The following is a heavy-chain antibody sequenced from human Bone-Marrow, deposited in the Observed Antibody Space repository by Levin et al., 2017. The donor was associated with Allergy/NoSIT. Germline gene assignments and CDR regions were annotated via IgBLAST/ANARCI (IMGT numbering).Heavy chain of an antibody. CDR1: GDSVSSGLYH. Sequence: SETLSLTCSVSGDSVSSGLYHWSWIRQPPGKGLEWIGYKFYTGSTAYNPSLQSRVTISMDKSKNQFSLEVRSVTAADTALYLWAMYAAGGGGRGYWGQGSQVTVSS. CDR2: KFYTGST. V-gene: IGHV4-61*01. CDR3: AMYAAGGGGRGY. D-gene: IGHD2-15*01. J-gene: IGHJ4*02.